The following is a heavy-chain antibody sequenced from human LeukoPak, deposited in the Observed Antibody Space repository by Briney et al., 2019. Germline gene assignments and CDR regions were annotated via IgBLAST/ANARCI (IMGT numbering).Heavy chain of an antibody. J-gene: IGHJ4*02. D-gene: IGHD2-21*02. CDR3: ARDSPQPRYYCGGDCYDY. CDR2: IYYSGST. Sequence: PSETLSLTCTVSDGSISSYYWSWIRQPPGKGLEWIGYIYYSGSTNYNPSLKSRVTISVDTSKNQFSLKLGSVTAADTAVYYCARDSPQPRYYCGGDCYDYWGQGTLVTVSS. CDR1: DGSISSYY. V-gene: IGHV4-59*12.